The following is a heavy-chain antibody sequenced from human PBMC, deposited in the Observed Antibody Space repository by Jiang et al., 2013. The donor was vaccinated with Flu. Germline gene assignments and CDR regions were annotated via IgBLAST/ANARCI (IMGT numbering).Heavy chain of an antibody. CDR2: IAPVVGIP. J-gene: IGHJ5*02. Sequence: SGAEVKEPGSSVKVSCRASGGTFTFTLSWVRQAPGQGLEWMGRIAPVVGIPKYAQKFQGRVTITADKSTNTAYMELSNLRSDDTAVYYCARDIVTGITGTPNWFDPWGQGTLVTVSS. V-gene: IGHV1-69*04. CDR3: ARDIVTGITGTPNWFDP. CDR1: GGTFTFT. D-gene: IGHD1-20*01.